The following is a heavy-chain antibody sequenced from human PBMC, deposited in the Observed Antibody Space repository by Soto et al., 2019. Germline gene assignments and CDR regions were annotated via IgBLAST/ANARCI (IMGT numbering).Heavy chain of an antibody. CDR3: AKVMAGIAAAGISPLEYNYYYGMDV. Sequence: GGSLRLSCAASGFTVSSNYMSWVRQAPGKGLEWVSVIYSGGSTYYADSVKGRFTISRDNSKNTLYLQMNSLRAEDTAVYYCAKVMAGIAAAGISPLEYNYYYGMDVWGQGNTVTVSS. J-gene: IGHJ6*02. D-gene: IGHD6-13*01. CDR2: IYSGGST. V-gene: IGHV3-66*01. CDR1: GFTVSSNY.